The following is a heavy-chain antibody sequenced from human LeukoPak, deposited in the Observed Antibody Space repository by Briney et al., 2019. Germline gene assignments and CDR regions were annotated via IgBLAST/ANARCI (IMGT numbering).Heavy chain of an antibody. J-gene: IGHJ5*02. D-gene: IGHD3-3*01. V-gene: IGHV5-51*01. CDR3: ARGTRITIFGVVTRMENWFDP. Sequence: GESLKISCQGSGYRFTNYWIGWVRQMPGKGLEWMGIIYPGDSDTRYSPSFQGQVTISADKSISTAYLQWSSLKASDTAMYYCARGTRITIFGVVTRMENWFDPWGQGTLVTVSS. CDR1: GYRFTNYW. CDR2: IYPGDSDT.